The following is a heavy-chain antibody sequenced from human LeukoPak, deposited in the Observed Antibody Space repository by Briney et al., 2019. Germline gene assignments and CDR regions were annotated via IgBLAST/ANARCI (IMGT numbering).Heavy chain of an antibody. D-gene: IGHD1-26*01. Sequence: PSETLSLTCTVSGGSISSYYWSWIRQPPGKGLEWIGYICYSGSTNYNPSLKSRVTISVDTSKNQFSLKLSSVTAADTAVYYCARDPVATNWFDPWGQGTLVTVSS. V-gene: IGHV4-59*01. J-gene: IGHJ5*02. CDR2: ICYSGST. CDR3: ARDPVATNWFDP. CDR1: GGSISSYY.